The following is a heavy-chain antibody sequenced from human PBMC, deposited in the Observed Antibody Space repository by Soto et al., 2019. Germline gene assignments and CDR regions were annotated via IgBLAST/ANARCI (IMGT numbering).Heavy chain of an antibody. V-gene: IGHV3-21*01. Sequence: EVQLVESGGGLVKPGGSLRLSCAASGFTFSSYSMNWVRQAPGKGLEWVSSISSSSSYIYYADSVKGRFTISRDNAKNSLYLQMNSRRAEDTTVYYCARVLDGIGELYYFDYWAMEPWSPSPQ. D-gene: IGHD3-10*01. CDR2: ISSSSSYI. J-gene: IGHJ4*01. CDR3: ARVLDGIGELYYFDY. CDR1: GFTFSSYS.